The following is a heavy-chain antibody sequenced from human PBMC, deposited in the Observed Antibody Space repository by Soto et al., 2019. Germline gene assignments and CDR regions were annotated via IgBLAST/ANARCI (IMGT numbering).Heavy chain of an antibody. J-gene: IGHJ6*02. CDR1: GGTFINHA. V-gene: IGHV1-69*01. D-gene: IGHD2-21*02. CDR2: IIPMFGTA. Sequence: QVQLVQSGAEAKKPGSSVKISCKASGGTFINHAFSWVRQAPGQGLEWMGGIIPMFGTADYSQKFQGRVTITADESTTTAHMELSSLRSDDSAVYYCARDDATYCGGDCYRYFFYGLDVWGQGTTVTVSS. CDR3: ARDDATYCGGDCYRYFFYGLDV.